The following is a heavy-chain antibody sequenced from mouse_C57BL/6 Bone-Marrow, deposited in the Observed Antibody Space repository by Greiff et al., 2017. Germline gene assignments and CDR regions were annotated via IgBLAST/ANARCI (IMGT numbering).Heavy chain of an antibody. J-gene: IGHJ1*03. V-gene: IGHV1-18*01. CDR3: ARFPGGHYWYFDV. D-gene: IGHD1-1*02. CDR1: GYTFTDYN. CDR2: INPNNGGT. Sequence: VQLQQSGPELVKPGASVKISCKASGYTFTDYNMDWVKQSHGKSLEWIGDINPNNGGTIYNQKFKGKATLTVDKSSSTAYMELSSLTSEDTAVYYCARFPGGHYWYFDVWGTGTTVTVSS.